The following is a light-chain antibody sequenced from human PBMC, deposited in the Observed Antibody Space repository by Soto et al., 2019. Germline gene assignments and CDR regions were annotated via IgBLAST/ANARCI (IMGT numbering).Light chain of an antibody. J-gene: IGKJ1*01. CDR3: QQYNSYPWT. CDR1: QSISSW. V-gene: IGKV1-5*03. Sequence: IQQPHSPSSVSASVGDRITNPCLASQSISSWLAWYQQKPGKAPKLLIYKASSLESGVPSRFSGSGSGTEFTLTISSLQPDDFATYYCQQYNSYPWTFGQGTKVDIK. CDR2: KAS.